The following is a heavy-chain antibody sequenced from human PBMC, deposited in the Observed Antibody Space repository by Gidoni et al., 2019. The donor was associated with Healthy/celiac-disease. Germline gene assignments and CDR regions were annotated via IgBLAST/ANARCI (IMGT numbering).Heavy chain of an antibody. CDR2: INPSGGST. Sequence: QVQLVQSGAEVKKPGASVKVSCKASGYTFTSYYMHWVRQAPGQGLEWMGIINPSGGSTSYAQKFQGRVTMTRDTSTSTVYMELSSLRSEDTAVYYCARVPHADYDILTGYFDYWGQVTLVTVSS. V-gene: IGHV1-46*03. CDR3: ARVPHADYDILTGYFDY. D-gene: IGHD3-9*01. J-gene: IGHJ4*02. CDR1: GYTFTSYY.